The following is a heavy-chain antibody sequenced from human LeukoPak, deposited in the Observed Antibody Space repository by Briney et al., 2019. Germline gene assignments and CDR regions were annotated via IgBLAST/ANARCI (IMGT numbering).Heavy chain of an antibody. CDR3: ARGRDGYNHYYYYYMDV. CDR2: MNPNSGNT. CDR1: GYTFTSYD. J-gene: IGHJ6*03. Sequence: GASVKVSCEASGYTFTSYDINWVRQATGQGLEWMGWMNPNSGNTGYAQKFQGRVTMTRNTSISTAYMELSSLRSEDTAVYYCARGRDGYNHYYYYYMDVWGKGTTVTVSS. V-gene: IGHV1-8*01. D-gene: IGHD5-24*01.